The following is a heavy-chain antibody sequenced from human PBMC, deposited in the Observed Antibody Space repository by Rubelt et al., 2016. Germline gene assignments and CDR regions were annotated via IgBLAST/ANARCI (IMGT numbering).Heavy chain of an antibody. Sequence: SGAEVMKPGASVKVSCKASGYTFISYNMHWVRQAPRQGPEWMGGISPSGGSTSYAQKFQGRVTMTRDTSPSTVFMELSSLRSEDTDFCYCARVGIIGTLGYFDYWGQGTLVTVSS. CDR1: GYTFISYN. J-gene: IGHJ4*02. CDR2: ISPSGGST. D-gene: IGHD1-20*01. CDR3: ARVGIIGTLGYFDY. V-gene: IGHV1-46*01.